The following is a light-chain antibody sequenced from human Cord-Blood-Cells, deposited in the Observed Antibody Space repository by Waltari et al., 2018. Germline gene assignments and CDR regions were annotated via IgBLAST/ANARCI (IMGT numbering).Light chain of an antibody. J-gene: IGLJ3*02. CDR2: RNN. CDR1: XXXXXXXX. Sequence: QSVLTQPPSASGTPGQRVTISXXXXXXXXXXXXXXXYQQLPGTAPKLPIYRNNQRPSGVPDRFSGSKSGTSASLAISGLRSEDEADYYCAAWDDSLSGRVFGGGTKLTVL. V-gene: IGLV1-47*01. CDR3: AAWDDSLSGRV.